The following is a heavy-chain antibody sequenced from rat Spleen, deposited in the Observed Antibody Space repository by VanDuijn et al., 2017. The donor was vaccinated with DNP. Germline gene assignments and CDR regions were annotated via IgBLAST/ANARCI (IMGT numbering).Heavy chain of an antibody. V-gene: IGHV5S13*01. CDR3: TKHRTIAAIFDY. D-gene: IGHD1-2*01. J-gene: IGHJ2*01. Sequence: EVQLVESGGGLVQPGRSLKLSCTASGFTFSNFPMAWVRQAPTKGLEWVASISTGGGNTYYRDSVKGRFTISRDNAKNTQYLQMDSLRSEDTATYYCTKHRTIAAIFDYWGQGVMVTVSS. CDR2: ISTGGGNT. CDR1: GFTFSNFP.